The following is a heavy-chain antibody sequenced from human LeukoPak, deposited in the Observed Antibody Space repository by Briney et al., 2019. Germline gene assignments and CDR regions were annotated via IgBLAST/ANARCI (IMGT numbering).Heavy chain of an antibody. V-gene: IGHV1-69*05. D-gene: IGHD6-6*01. CDR2: IIPIFGTA. J-gene: IGHJ4*02. CDR1: GGTFSSYA. Sequence: SVKVSCKASGGTFSSYAISWVRQAPGQGLGWMGGIIPIFGTANYAQKFQGRVTITTDESTSTAYMELSSLRSEDTAVYYCARGTYSSSAQIDYWGQGTLVTVSS. CDR3: ARGTYSSSAQIDY.